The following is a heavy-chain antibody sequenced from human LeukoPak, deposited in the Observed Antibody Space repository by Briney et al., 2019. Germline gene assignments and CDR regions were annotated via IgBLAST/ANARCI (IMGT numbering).Heavy chain of an antibody. CDR2: IYYSGST. V-gene: IGHV4-61*01. CDR3: ASSYSYGAGHSIDY. D-gene: IGHD5-18*01. J-gene: IGHJ4*02. CDR1: GGSVSSGNYY. Sequence: SETLSLTCTVSGGSVSSGNYYWSWIRQPPGKGLEWIGYIYYSGSTNHNPSLKSRVTISVDTSRNQISLKLSSVTAADTAVYYCASSYSYGAGHSIDYWGQGTLVTVSS.